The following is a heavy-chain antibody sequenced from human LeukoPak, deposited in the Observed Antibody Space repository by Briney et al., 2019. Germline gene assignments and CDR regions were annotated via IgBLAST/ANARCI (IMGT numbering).Heavy chain of an antibody. CDR2: ISGSGDST. D-gene: IGHD3-22*01. V-gene: IGHV3-23*01. Sequence: GGSLRLSCAASGFTFSTYAVTWVRQAPGKGLEWVSTISGSGDSTYYADSVKGRFTISRDNSKDTLYLQMSSVRVDDTAVYYCARGRGRYYDSRGFYRGYYFDSWGQGILVTVST. CDR1: GFTFSTYA. J-gene: IGHJ4*02. CDR3: ARGRGRYYDSRGFYRGYYFDS.